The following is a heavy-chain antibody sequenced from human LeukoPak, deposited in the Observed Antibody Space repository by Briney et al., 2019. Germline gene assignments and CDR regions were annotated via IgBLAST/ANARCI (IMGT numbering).Heavy chain of an antibody. V-gene: IGHV5-51*01. Sequence: GESLKIPCKGSGYSFTNYWIGWVRQMPGKGLEWMGFIYPGDSDTKYSPSFQGQVTISADKSISTAYLQWSSLKASDTAMYYCASWIGDAFDIWGQGTMVTVSS. J-gene: IGHJ3*02. D-gene: IGHD3-10*01. CDR1: GYSFTNYW. CDR3: ASWIGDAFDI. CDR2: IYPGDSDT.